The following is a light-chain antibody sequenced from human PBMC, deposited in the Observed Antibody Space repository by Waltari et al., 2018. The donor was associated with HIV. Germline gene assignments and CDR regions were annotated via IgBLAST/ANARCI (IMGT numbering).Light chain of an antibody. V-gene: IGLV3-19*01. CDR3: KTRDRSGNLYV. J-gene: IGLJ1*01. Sequence: SSELTQDPAVSVALGQTVKITCQGDNLRTYYASWYQQKPGQAPVLVSYGKNRRPSEIPDRFSSSASRNTASLIITGAQAEDEAEYYRKTRDRSGNLYVFGTGTTVTVL. CDR1: NLRTYY. CDR2: GKN.